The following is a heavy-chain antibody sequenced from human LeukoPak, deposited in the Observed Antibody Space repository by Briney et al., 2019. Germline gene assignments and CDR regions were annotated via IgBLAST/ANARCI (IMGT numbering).Heavy chain of an antibody. CDR1: GFTISTYG. V-gene: IGHV3-23*01. D-gene: IGHD3-10*01. CDR2: ISGGTT. CDR3: AKSVYHSGNY. Sequence: GGPLRLSCAASGFTISTYGMSWVRQAPGKGLEWVSSISGGTTYYADSVKGRFTISRDNSKNTVSLQMNSLRAEDTAVYYCAKSVYHSGNYWGQGTLVTVSS. J-gene: IGHJ4*02.